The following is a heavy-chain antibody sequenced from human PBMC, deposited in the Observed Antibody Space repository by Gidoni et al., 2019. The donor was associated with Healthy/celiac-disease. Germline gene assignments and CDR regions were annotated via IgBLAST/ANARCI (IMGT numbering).Heavy chain of an antibody. CDR2: TNPNSGGT. Sequence: QVHLVQSGAEVKKPGASVKVSCKASGSTFTGYYMHWVRQAPGQALAWRVWTNPNSGGTNYAQKFQGRVTMTRDTSISTAYRELSRLRSDDTAVYYCARGGGSYGLDYWGQGTLVTVSS. V-gene: IGHV1-2*02. D-gene: IGHD5-18*01. CDR1: GSTFTGYY. CDR3: ARGGGSYGLDY. J-gene: IGHJ4*02.